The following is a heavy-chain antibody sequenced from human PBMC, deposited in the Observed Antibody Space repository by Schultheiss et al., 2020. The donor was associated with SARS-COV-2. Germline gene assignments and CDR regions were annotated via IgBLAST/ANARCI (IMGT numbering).Heavy chain of an antibody. CDR1: GYSISNEYS. CDR2: IYHSGSG. D-gene: IGHD4-23*01. J-gene: IGHJ5*02. Sequence: SQTLSLTYAVSGYSISNEYSWDWIRQPPGKGLEWIGNIYHSGSGCYNLSLKSRVTISVDTSKNQFSLRLRSVTAADTAVYYCARSPGIGGWFDPWGQGTLVTVSS. V-gene: IGHV4-38-2*01. CDR3: ARSPGIGGWFDP.